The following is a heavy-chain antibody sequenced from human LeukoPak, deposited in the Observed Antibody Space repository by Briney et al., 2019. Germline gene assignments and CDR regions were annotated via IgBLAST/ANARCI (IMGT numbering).Heavy chain of an antibody. Sequence: GGSLRLSCAASGFTFSSYGMHWVRQAPGKGLEWVAFIRYDGSNKYYADSVKGRFTISRDNSKNTLYLQMDSLRAEDTAVYYCAKDWDYDILTGYYPRGGYYFDYWGQGTLVTVSS. V-gene: IGHV3-30*02. CDR3: AKDWDYDILTGYYPRGGYYFDY. D-gene: IGHD3-9*01. J-gene: IGHJ4*02. CDR1: GFTFSSYG. CDR2: IRYDGSNK.